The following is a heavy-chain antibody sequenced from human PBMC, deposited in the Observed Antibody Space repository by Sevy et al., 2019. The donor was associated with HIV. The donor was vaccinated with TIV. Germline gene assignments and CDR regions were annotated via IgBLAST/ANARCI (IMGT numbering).Heavy chain of an antibody. D-gene: IGHD3-9*01. CDR1: GFTFSSYW. CDR3: ARVVLRYFDWLRD. V-gene: IGHV3-74*01. Sequence: GGSLRLSCAASGFTFSSYWMHWVRQAPGKGLVWVSRINSDGSGTSYADSVKGRFTISRDNAKNTLYLQMNSLRAEDTAVYYCARVVLRYFDWLRDWGQGTLVTVSS. J-gene: IGHJ4*02. CDR2: INSDGSGT.